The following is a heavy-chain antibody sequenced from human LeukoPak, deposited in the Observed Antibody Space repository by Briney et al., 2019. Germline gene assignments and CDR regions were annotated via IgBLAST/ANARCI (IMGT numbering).Heavy chain of an antibody. V-gene: IGHV2-5*02. J-gene: IGHJ3*02. CDR3: AHRPRSLVAFDI. CDR2: IYWDDDK. Sequence: SGPTLVKPTQTLTLTCTFSGFSLSTSGVGVGWIRQPPGKALEWLALIYWDDDKRYSPPLKSRLTITKDTSKNQVVLTMTNMDPVDTATYYCAHRPRSLVAFDIWGQGTMVTVSS. CDR1: GFSLSTSGVG.